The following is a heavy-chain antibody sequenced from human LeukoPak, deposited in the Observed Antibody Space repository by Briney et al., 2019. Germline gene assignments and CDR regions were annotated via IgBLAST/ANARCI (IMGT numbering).Heavy chain of an antibody. J-gene: IGHJ4*02. CDR2: ISGSGDST. CDR3: AKDFWSGYYPHY. Sequence: QTGGSLRLSCAASGFTFSNSAMSWVRQAPGKGLEWVSSISGSGDSTYYADSVKGRFTMSRDNSKNTLYLQMNSLRAEDTAVYYCAKDFWSGYYPHYWGQGTLVAVSP. V-gene: IGHV3-23*01. CDR1: GFTFSNSA. D-gene: IGHD3-3*01.